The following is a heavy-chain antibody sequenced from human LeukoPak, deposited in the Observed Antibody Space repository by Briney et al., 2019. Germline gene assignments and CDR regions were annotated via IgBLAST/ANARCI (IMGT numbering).Heavy chain of an antibody. CDR1: GYSISSGYY. CDR2: IYHSGST. V-gene: IGHV4-38-2*02. D-gene: IGHD3-22*01. CDR3: ARVMIGINAFDI. J-gene: IGHJ3*02. Sequence: PSETLSLTCTVSGYSISSGYYWGWIRQPPGKGLEWIGSIYHSGSTYYNPSLKSRVTISVDTSKNQFSLKLSSVTAADTAAYYCARVMIGINAFDIWGQGTMVTVSS.